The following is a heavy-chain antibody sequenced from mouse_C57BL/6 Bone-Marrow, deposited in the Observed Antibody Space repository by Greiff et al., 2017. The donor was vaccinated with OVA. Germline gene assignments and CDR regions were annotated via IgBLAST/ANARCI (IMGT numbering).Heavy chain of an antibody. CDR1: GYTFTDYY. CDR3: ASDGSRGTWFAY. J-gene: IGHJ3*01. Sequence: EVKLQESGPVLVKPGASVKMSCKASGYTFTDYYMNWVKQSHGKSLEWIGVINPYNGGTSYNQKLKGKATLTVDKSSSTAYMELNSLTSEDSAVYYCASDGSRGTWFAYWGQGTLVTVSA. V-gene: IGHV1-19*01. CDR2: INPYNGGT. D-gene: IGHD1-1*01.